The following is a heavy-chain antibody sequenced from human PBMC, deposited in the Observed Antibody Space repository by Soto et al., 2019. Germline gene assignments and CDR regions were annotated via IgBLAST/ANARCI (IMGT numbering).Heavy chain of an antibody. D-gene: IGHD2-15*01. V-gene: IGHV1-69*13. Sequence: GASVKVSCKASGGTFSSYAISWVRQAPGQGLEWMGGIIPIFGTANYAQMFQGRATITADESTTTVYMQLSGLRSEDTAVYYCAKVVVSATRLYHYYDMDVWGQGTTVTVSS. CDR2: IIPIFGTA. CDR3: AKVVVSATRLYHYYDMDV. CDR1: GGTFSSYA. J-gene: IGHJ6*02.